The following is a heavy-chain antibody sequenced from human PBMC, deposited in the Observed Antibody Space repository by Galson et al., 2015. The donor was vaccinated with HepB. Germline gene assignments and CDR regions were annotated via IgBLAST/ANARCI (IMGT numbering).Heavy chain of an antibody. CDR1: GFTFADYA. Sequence: SLRLSCAASGFTFADYAMHLVRQAPGKGLEWVSGIRWNGATRAYADSVKCLFTISRDKAKNSLYLQMNSLREEYTALYYCAKDTRSNWLSSCDHWGQGALVTVSS. D-gene: IGHD1-20*01. J-gene: IGHJ4*02. V-gene: IGHV3-9*01. CDR2: IRWNGATR. CDR3: AKDTRSNWLSSCDH.